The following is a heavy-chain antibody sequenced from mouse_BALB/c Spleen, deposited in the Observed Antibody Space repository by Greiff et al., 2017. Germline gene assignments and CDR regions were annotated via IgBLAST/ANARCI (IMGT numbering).Heavy chain of an antibody. CDR3: ARRDGYYVDWYFDV. Sequence: DVKLVESGGGLVKPGGSLKLSCAASGFAFSSYDMSWVRQTPEKRLEWVAYISSGGGSTYYPDTVKGRFTISRDNAKNTLYLQMSSLKSEDTAMYYCARRDGYYVDWYFDVWGAGTTVTVSS. D-gene: IGHD2-3*01. CDR2: ISSGGGST. J-gene: IGHJ1*01. CDR1: GFAFSSYD. V-gene: IGHV5-12-1*01.